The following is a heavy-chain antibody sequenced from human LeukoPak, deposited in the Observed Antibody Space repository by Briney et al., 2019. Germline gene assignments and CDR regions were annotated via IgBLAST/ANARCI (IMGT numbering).Heavy chain of an antibody. CDR1: GFTFSSYG. J-gene: IGHJ4*02. D-gene: IGHD5-18*01. CDR3: ARDLPTAMVLTY. V-gene: IGHV3-33*01. Sequence: GGSLRLSCAASGFTFSSYGMHWVRQAPGKGLEWVAVIWYDGSNKYYADSVKGRFTISRDNSKNTLYLQMNSLRAEDTAVYYCARDLPTAMVLTYWGQGTLVTVSS. CDR2: IWYDGSNK.